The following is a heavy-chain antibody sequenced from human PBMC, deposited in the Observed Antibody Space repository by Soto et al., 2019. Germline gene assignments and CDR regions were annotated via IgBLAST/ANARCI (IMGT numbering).Heavy chain of an antibody. J-gene: IGHJ5*02. CDR3: ARVYYDFWSGYYAWFDP. CDR2: IYYSGST. CDR1: GGSISSGGYY. V-gene: IGHV4-31*03. D-gene: IGHD3-3*01. Sequence: SETLSLTCTVSGGSISSGGYYWSWIRQHPGKSLEWIGYIYYSGSTYYNPSLKSRVTISVDTSKNQFSLKLSSVTAADTAVYYCARVYYDFWSGYYAWFDPWGQGTLVTVSS.